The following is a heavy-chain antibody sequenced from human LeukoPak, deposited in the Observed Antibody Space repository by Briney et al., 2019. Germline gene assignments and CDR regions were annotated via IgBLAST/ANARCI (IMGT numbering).Heavy chain of an antibody. CDR2: ISGSGGST. Sequence: PGGSLRLSCAAAGFTFSNYGMTWVRQAPGKGLEWVSGISGSGGSTNYADSVKDRFTISRDNSKNTLYLQMNSLRAEDTAVYYCAKPPAPYYYYGMDVWGQGTTVTVSS. CDR3: AKPPAPYYYYGMDV. J-gene: IGHJ6*02. V-gene: IGHV3-23*01. D-gene: IGHD2-2*01. CDR1: GFTFSNYG.